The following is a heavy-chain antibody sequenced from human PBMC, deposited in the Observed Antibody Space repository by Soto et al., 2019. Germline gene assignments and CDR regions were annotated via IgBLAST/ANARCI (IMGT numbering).Heavy chain of an antibody. Sequence: KFQGRVTITRDTSANTAYMELSSLRSEDTAVYYCARGLSGFDPWGQGTLVTVSS. D-gene: IGHD3-16*01. V-gene: IGHV1-3*01. J-gene: IGHJ5*02. CDR3: ARGLSGFDP.